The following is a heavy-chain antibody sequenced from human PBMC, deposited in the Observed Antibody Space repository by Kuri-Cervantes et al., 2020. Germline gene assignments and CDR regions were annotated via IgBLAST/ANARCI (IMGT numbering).Heavy chain of an antibody. V-gene: IGHV4-4*07. CDR2: FYTSENI. D-gene: IGHD5-12*01. CDR3: ARDRVIVATGHYYYMDV. J-gene: IGHJ6*03. CDR1: GGSFSGYY. Sequence: SETLSLTCAVYGGSFSGYYWSWIRQPAGKGLEWIGRFYTSENINYNPSLKSRVTISVDKSKNQFSLKLSSVTAADTAVYYCARDRVIVATGHYYYMDVWGKGTTVTVSS.